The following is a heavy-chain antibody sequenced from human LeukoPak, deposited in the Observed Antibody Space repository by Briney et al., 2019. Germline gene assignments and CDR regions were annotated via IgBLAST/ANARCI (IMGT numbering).Heavy chain of an antibody. J-gene: IGHJ6*02. V-gene: IGHV1-46*01. CDR3: ARDYDFWSGYYTNYYYGMDV. D-gene: IGHD3-3*01. Sequence: GASVKVSCKASGYTFTSYYMHWVRQAPGQGLEWMGIINPSGGSTSYAQKFQGRVTIIRDTSARTAYMELSSLRSEDTAVYYCARDYDFWSGYYTNYYYGMDVWGQGTTVTVSS. CDR2: INPSGGST. CDR1: GYTFTSYY.